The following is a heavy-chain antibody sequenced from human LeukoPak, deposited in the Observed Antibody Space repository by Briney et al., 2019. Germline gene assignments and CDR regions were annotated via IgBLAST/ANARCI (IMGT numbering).Heavy chain of an antibody. D-gene: IGHD1-14*01. CDR1: GFSVSNNY. CDR3: ARDPTGASV. CDR2: IYNGGDT. Sequence: GGSLRLSCAASGFSVSNNYMSWVRQAPGKGLEWISVIYNGGDTYYTDSVRGRFTISSYNSKNTVHLQMNGLTDEDTAVYYCARDPTGASVWGKGTTVTVSS. V-gene: IGHV3-53*01. J-gene: IGHJ6*04.